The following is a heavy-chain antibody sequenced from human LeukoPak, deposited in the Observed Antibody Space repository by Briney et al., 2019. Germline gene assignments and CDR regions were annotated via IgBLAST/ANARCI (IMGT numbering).Heavy chain of an antibody. Sequence: PSETLSLTCTVFGGSISSYYWSWIRQPPGKGLKLIGYIYYSGSTNYNPSLKCRVTISVDTSKTQFSLKLSSVTAADTAVYYCARVLNGDNDYWGQGTLVTVSS. CDR1: GGSISSYY. D-gene: IGHD4-17*01. CDR3: ARVLNGDNDY. V-gene: IGHV4-59*01. CDR2: IYYSGST. J-gene: IGHJ4*02.